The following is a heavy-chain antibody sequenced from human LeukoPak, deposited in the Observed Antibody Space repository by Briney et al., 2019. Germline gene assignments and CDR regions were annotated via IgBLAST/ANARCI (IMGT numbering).Heavy chain of an antibody. Sequence: SETLSLTCTVSGGSISSSNYYWGWIRQPPGKGLECIGSVYYSGNTYYNPSLKSRVTISVDTSKNQFSLKLSSVTAADTAVYYCARDNSEYYGSGSRRAYYYYYMDVWGKGTTVTVSS. CDR3: ARDNSEYYGSGSRRAYYYYYMDV. J-gene: IGHJ6*03. CDR2: VYYSGNT. D-gene: IGHD3-10*01. V-gene: IGHV4-39*07. CDR1: GGSISSSNYY.